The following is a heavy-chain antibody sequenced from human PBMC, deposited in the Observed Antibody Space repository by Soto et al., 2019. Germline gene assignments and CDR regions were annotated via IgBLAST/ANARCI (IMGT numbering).Heavy chain of an antibody. D-gene: IGHD6-6*01. CDR1: GYTFTSYG. CDR2: ISAYNGNT. Sequence: ASVKLSIKASGYTFTSYGISWVRQAPGQGLEWMGWISAYNGNTNYAQKLQGRVTMTTDTSTSTAYMELRSLRSDDTAVYYCARGLESIAARPVNNWFDPWGQGTLVT. J-gene: IGHJ5*02. V-gene: IGHV1-18*04. CDR3: ARGLESIAARPVNNWFDP.